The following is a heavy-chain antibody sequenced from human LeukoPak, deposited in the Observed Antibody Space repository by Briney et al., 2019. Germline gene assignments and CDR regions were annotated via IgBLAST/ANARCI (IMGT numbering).Heavy chain of an antibody. D-gene: IGHD1-26*01. CDR1: RYTFTSYG. V-gene: IGHV1-18*01. Sequence: GASVKVSCKASRYTFTSYGISWVRQAPGQGLECMGWISAYNGNTNYAQKLQGRVTMTTDTPTSTAYMELRSLRSDDTAVYYCARPVGSLGYFDYWGQGTLVTVSS. CDR2: ISAYNGNT. J-gene: IGHJ4*02. CDR3: ARPVGSLGYFDY.